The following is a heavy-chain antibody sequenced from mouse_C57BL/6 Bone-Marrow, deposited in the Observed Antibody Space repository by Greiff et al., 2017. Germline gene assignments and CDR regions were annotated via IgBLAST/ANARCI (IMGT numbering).Heavy chain of an antibody. Sequence: VQLQQSGPELVKPGASVKISCKASGYSFTGYYMHWVKQRTGQGLEWIGEIYPRSGNTYYNETFKGKATLTADKSSSTAYMELRSLTSEDSAVYFCAIYGSSYGGYFDVWGRGTTVTVSS. J-gene: IGHJ1*03. CDR2: IYPRSGNT. D-gene: IGHD1-1*01. V-gene: IGHV1-81*01. CDR1: GYSFTGYY. CDR3: AIYGSSYGGYFDV.